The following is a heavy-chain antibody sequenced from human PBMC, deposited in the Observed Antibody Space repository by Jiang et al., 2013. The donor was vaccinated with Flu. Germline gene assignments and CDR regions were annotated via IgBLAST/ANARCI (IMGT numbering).Heavy chain of an antibody. CDR1: GYTFTNYY. Sequence: KVSCKASGYTFTNYYISWVRQAPGQGLEWMAWISAHSGNTNFAQKFQGRVTMTTDTSTSTAYMELRSLRSDDTAMYYCARESRKGYYFDSWGQGTLVTVSS. J-gene: IGHJ4*02. CDR2: ISAHSGNT. V-gene: IGHV1-18*01. CDR3: ARESRKGYYFDS.